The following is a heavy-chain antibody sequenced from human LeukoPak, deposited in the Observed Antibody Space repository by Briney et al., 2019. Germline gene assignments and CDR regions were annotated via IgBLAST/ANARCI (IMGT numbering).Heavy chain of an antibody. J-gene: IGHJ2*01. CDR3: ARSPIGGRPGRAPYWYFDL. CDR2: IIPIFGTA. CDR1: GGTFSSYA. V-gene: IGHV1-69*13. D-gene: IGHD1-26*01. Sequence: AASVKVSCKASGGTFSSYAISWVRQAPGQGLEWMGGIIPIFGTANYAQQFQGRVTITADESTSTAYMKLSSLRSEDTAVYYCARSPIGGRPGRAPYWYFDLWGRGTLVTVSS.